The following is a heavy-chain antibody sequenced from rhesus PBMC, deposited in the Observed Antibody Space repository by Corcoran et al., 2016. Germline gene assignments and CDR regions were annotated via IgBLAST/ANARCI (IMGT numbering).Heavy chain of an antibody. CDR1: GYTFTSYS. CDR2: INPSKGKT. D-gene: IGHD2-8*01. Sequence: QVQLVQSGAEVRKPGASVKLSCKASGYTFTSYSINWVRQAPGQGLEWMGWINPSKGKTGYPQKFQCRVTVTRDTSTNTAYMELISLRSEDTALYYCARAGYCSGGVCYSGLDYWGQGDLVTVSS. V-gene: IGHV1-200*01. CDR3: ARAGYCSGGVCYSGLDY. J-gene: IGHJ4*01.